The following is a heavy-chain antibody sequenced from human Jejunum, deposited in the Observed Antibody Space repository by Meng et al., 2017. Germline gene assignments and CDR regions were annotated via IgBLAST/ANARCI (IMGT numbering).Heavy chain of an antibody. V-gene: IGHV3-23*04. D-gene: IGHD5-12*01. Sequence: VYVVAARGGFGRPGGSLRLSVEASEFTISIYAMNWVRQAPGKGLEGVSVIPGSGGSTKYADLVKGLFTNSRENSKDTLYLKMNSLRAEDTAVYYCAKDLATLADWGRGTLVTVFS. CDR1: EFTISIYA. CDR3: AKDLATLAD. J-gene: IGHJ4*02. CDR2: IPGSGGST.